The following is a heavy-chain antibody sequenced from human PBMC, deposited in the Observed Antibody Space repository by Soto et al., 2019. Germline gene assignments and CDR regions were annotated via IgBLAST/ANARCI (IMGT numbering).Heavy chain of an antibody. CDR1: GFSLSTSGVG. V-gene: IGHV2-5*02. CDR2: IYWDDDK. J-gene: IGHJ4*02. Sequence: GSGPRGEPTQTLTLTCTFSGFSLSTSGVGVSWNRQPPGETLEYLALIYWDDDKRYSPSLKSRLTITKDTSKNQVVLIMTNMDPVDTATYYCAHRQGGYNWNDGDFDYWGQGALVTVSS. CDR3: AHRQGGYNWNDGDFDY. D-gene: IGHD1-1*01.